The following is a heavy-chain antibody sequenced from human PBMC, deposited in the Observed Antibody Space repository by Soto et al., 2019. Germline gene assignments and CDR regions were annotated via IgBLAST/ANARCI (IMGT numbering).Heavy chain of an antibody. V-gene: IGHV4-4*02. D-gene: IGHD2-21*01. CDR3: ARAIAVRRYYYYYYMDV. J-gene: IGHJ6*03. CDR2: IYHSGST. CDR1: SGSISSSNW. Sequence: SETLSLTCAVSSGSISSSNWWSWVRQPPVKGLEWIGEIYHSGSTNYNPSLKSRVTISVDKSKNQFSLKLSSVTAADTAVYYCARAIAVRRYYYYYYMDVWGKGTTVTVSS.